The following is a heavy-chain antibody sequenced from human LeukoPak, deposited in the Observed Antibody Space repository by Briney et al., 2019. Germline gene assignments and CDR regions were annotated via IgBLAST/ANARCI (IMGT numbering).Heavy chain of an antibody. CDR2: IDPLDSYT. Sequence: PGESLKISCKGSGYSFTGYSITWVRQMPGKGLEWMGKIDPLDSYTNYSPSFQGHVSISTDKSISTAYLQWSSLEASDTAMYYCARLAGSSWYNWYFDVWGRGTLVTVSS. CDR3: ARLAGSSWYNWYFDV. D-gene: IGHD6-13*01. V-gene: IGHV5-10-1*01. CDR1: GYSFTGYS. J-gene: IGHJ2*01.